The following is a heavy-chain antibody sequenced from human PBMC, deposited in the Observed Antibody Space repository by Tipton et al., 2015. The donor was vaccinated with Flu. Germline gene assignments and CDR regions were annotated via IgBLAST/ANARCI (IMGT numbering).Heavy chain of an antibody. Sequence: LRLSCTVSGGSISSSSYYWGWIRQPPGKGLEWIGSIYYSGSTYYNPSLKSRVTISVDTSKNQFSLKLSSVTAADTAVYYCARAPIVVVVAAWRESIPSWFDPWGQGTLVTVSS. CDR3: ARAPIVVVVAAWRESIPSWFDP. V-gene: IGHV4-39*07. CDR1: GGSISSSSYY. J-gene: IGHJ5*02. CDR2: IYYSGST. D-gene: IGHD2-15*01.